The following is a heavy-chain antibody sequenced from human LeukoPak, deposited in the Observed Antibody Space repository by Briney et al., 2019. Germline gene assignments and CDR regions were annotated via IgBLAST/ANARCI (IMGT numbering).Heavy chain of an antibody. CDR3: ATGPSSGSYYTSFDH. CDR2: FDPEDGET. Sequence: ASVKVSCKVSGYTLTELSMHWVRQAPGKGLEWMGGFDPEDGETIYAQKFQGRVTMTEDTSTDTAYMELSSLRSEDTAVYYCATGPSSGSYYTSFDHWGQGTLVTVSS. J-gene: IGHJ4*02. V-gene: IGHV1-24*01. CDR1: GYTLTELS. D-gene: IGHD1-26*01.